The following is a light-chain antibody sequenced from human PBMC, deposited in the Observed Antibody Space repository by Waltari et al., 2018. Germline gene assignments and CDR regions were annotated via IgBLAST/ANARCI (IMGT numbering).Light chain of an antibody. CDR2: DVS. Sequence: QSALTQPASVSGSPGQPITISCTGTSSDVGGYKYVSWYQQHPGKAPKLMIYDVSKRPSGVPNRFSGSKSGNTASLTISGLQAEDEADYFCSSYTSSSTYVFGTGTKVTVL. J-gene: IGLJ1*01. CDR3: SSYTSSSTYV. V-gene: IGLV2-14*01. CDR1: SSDVGGYKY.